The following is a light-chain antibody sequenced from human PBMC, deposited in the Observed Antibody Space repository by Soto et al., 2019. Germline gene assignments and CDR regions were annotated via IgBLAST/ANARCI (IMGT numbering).Light chain of an antibody. CDR3: QQYNSWPPLT. CDR1: QSVKVN. CDR2: DAS. J-gene: IGKJ4*01. Sequence: EVVVTQSPATLSVSPGERATLSCRASQSVKVNLAWYQQKPGQAPRLLIYDASTRATGIPARFSGSGSGTEFTLTISSLQSEYFAVYYCQQYNSWPPLTFGGGTKVEIK. V-gene: IGKV3-15*01.